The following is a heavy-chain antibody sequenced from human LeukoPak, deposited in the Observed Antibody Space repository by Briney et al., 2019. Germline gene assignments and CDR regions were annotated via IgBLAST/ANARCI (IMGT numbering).Heavy chain of an antibody. Sequence: SETLSLTCAVYGGSFSGYYWSWIRQPPGKGLEWIGEINHSGSTNYNPSLKSRVTISVDTSKNQFSLKLSSVTAADTAVYYCARDHYDFWSGYSRPNYYYGMDVWGQGTTVTVSS. CDR2: INHSGST. V-gene: IGHV4-34*01. D-gene: IGHD3-3*01. CDR1: GGSFSGYY. CDR3: ARDHYDFWSGYSRPNYYYGMDV. J-gene: IGHJ6*02.